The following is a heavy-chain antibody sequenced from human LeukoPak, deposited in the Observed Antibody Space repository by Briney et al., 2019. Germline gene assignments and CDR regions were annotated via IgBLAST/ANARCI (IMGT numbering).Heavy chain of an antibody. CDR3: ARESPSGFDY. J-gene: IGHJ4*02. V-gene: IGHV1-18*01. Sequence: ASVKVSCKASGYTLTGYAIAWVRQAPGQGLEWMGWISGYSGNTHYAQKFQDRVTVTTDTSTNTYYMEPRSLRSDDTAVYYCARESPSGFDYWGQGTVVTVSS. CDR2: ISGYSGNT. D-gene: IGHD3-10*01. CDR1: GYTLTGYA.